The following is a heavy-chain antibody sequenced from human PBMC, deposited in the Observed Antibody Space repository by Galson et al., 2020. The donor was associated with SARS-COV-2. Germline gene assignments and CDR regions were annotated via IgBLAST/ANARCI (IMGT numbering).Heavy chain of an antibody. CDR1: GYTLTSYG. CDR3: AGYADIYGPFDD. Sequence: ASVTVSCKAYGYTLTSYGFNWVRQAPTQGLEWMGWLRAYNGNTTYAQKFQDRVSMTTDTSASTAYMELRILRSDDTAVYYCAGYADIYGPFDDCGQGTLVTVPS. V-gene: IGHV1-18*04. CDR2: LRAYNGNT. J-gene: IGHJ4*02. D-gene: IGHD2-15*01.